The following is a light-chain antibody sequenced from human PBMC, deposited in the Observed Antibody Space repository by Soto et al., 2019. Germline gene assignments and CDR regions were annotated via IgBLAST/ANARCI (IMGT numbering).Light chain of an antibody. CDR3: QQYNNWPRT. V-gene: IGKV3-15*01. CDR1: QSLSSN. Sequence: EIVMTQSPATLPVSPGEGATLSCRASQSLSSNLAWYQQKPGQAPRLPIYGASTRATGIPARFSGSGSGTEFTLTISSLQSEDFAVYYCQQYNNWPRTFGQGTKVDIK. CDR2: GAS. J-gene: IGKJ1*01.